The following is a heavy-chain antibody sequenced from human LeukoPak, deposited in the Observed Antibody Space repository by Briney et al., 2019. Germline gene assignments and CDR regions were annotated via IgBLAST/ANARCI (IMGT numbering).Heavy chain of an antibody. D-gene: IGHD3-9*01. CDR1: GFTFSSYA. Sequence: PGGSLRLSCAASGFTFSSYAMSWVRQAPGKGLEWVSAISGSGGSTYYADSVKGRFTISRDNSKNTLYLHMNSLSADDTAVFFFEAEDGIRYFDWLLPHGAFDIWGQGTMVTVSS. J-gene: IGHJ3*02. CDR3: EAEDGIRYFDWLLPHGAFDI. V-gene: IGHV3-23*01. CDR2: ISGSGGST.